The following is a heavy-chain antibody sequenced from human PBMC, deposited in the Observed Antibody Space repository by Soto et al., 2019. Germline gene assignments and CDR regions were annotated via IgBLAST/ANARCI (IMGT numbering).Heavy chain of an antibody. J-gene: IGHJ6*02. CDR2: INADYGNT. CDR3: ARCIQGDYYYGMDV. Sequence: QAQLVQSGAEVRKPGASVKVSCKASGYTFYSHSISWVRQAPGQGRAWMGRINADYGNTQYAQKFRGRVTMTTDTSTTTVYMERTNLRSDDTDVYYCARCIQGDYYYGMDVWGQGTTVTVSS. CDR1: GYTFYSHS. V-gene: IGHV1-18*01. D-gene: IGHD5-18*01.